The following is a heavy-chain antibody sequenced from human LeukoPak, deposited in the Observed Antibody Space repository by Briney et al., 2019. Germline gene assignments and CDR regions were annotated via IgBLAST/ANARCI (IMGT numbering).Heavy chain of an antibody. Sequence: GGSLRLSCAASGITVSSNYMSWVRQAPGKGLEWVSVIYSGGSTYYADSVKGRFTISRDNSKNTLYPQMNSLRAEDTAVYYCARCRKWELILDYWGQGTLVTVSS. D-gene: IGHD1-26*01. V-gene: IGHV3-53*01. J-gene: IGHJ4*02. CDR3: ARCRKWELILDY. CDR2: IYSGGST. CDR1: GITVSSNY.